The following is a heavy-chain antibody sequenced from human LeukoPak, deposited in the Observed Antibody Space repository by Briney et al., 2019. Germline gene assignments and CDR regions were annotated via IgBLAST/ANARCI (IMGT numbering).Heavy chain of an antibody. V-gene: IGHV4-39*07. CDR1: GGSISSSNYY. Sequence: SETLSLTCTVSGGSISSSNYYWGWIRQPPGKGLEWIGNIYYGGSSYYNPSLQSRVTISLDTSKNQFSLKLRSVTAADTAVYYCAREVWYDILTGYYFDYWGQGTLVTVSS. CDR3: AREVWYDILTGYYFDY. D-gene: IGHD3-9*01. J-gene: IGHJ4*02. CDR2: IYYGGSS.